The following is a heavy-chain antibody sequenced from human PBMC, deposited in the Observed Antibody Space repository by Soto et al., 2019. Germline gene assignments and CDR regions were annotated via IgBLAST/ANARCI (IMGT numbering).Heavy chain of an antibody. J-gene: IGHJ4*02. V-gene: IGHV4-31*03. Sequence: SETLSLTCTVSGGSISSGGYYWSWIRQHPGKGLEWIGYIYYSGSTYYNPSLKSRVTISVDTSKNQFSLKLSSVTAADTAVYYCARYSSGWFDYCGQLTLVTVSS. CDR3: ARYSSGWFDY. D-gene: IGHD6-19*01. CDR1: GGSISSGGYY. CDR2: IYYSGST.